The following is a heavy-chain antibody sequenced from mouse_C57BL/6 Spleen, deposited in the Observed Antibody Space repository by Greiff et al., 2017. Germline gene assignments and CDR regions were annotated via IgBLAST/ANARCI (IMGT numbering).Heavy chain of an antibody. CDR3: ARLGYGNSYYYAMDY. V-gene: IGHV1-37*01. D-gene: IGHD2-1*01. J-gene: IGHJ4*01. CDR2: INPYNGDT. Sequence: EVKLMESGPELVKPGASVKISCKASGYSFTGYFMNWVKQRHGKSLEWIGRINPYNGDTFYNQKFKGKATLTVDKSSSTAHMELLSLTSEDFAVYYCARLGYGNSYYYAMDYWGQGTSVTVSS. CDR1: GYSFTGYF.